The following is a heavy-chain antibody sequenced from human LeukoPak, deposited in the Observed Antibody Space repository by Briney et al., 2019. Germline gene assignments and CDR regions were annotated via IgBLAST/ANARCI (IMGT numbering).Heavy chain of an antibody. CDR1: GYTFSSHG. J-gene: IGHJ4*02. V-gene: IGHV1-18*01. CDR3: AREGTAGRYYFDY. CDR2: ISANNGNT. Sequence: GASEKVSCKASGYTFSSHGITWVREAPGQGLEWMGWISANNGNTNYAQKLQGRVTVTTDTSTSIAYMELRSLRSDDTAVYYCAREGTAGRYYFDYWGQGTLVTVSS. D-gene: IGHD3-10*01.